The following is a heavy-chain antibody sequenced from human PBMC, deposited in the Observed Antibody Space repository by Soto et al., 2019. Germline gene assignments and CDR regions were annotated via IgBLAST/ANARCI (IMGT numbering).Heavy chain of an antibody. D-gene: IGHD5-18*01. CDR2: MNPNSGGT. J-gene: IGHJ4*02. CDR1: GYTFTSYD. CDR3: ATVDTAMAFDY. V-gene: IGHV1-2*02. Sequence: QVQLVQSGAEVKKPGASVKVSCKASGYTFTSYDINWVRQATGQGLEWMGWMNPNSGGTNYAQKFQGRVTMTRDTSISTAYMELSRLRSDDTAVYYCATVDTAMAFDYWGQGTLVTVSS.